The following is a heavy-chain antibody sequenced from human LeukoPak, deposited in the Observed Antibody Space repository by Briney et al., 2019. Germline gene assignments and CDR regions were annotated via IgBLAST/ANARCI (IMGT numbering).Heavy chain of an antibody. D-gene: IGHD1-1*01. CDR1: GFTFSSYA. J-gene: IGHJ4*02. V-gene: IGHV3-23*01. CDR3: AKVVARLIQRGTFDY. Sequence: GGSLRLSCAASGFTFSSYAMSWVRQAPGKGLEWVSAISGSGGSTYYADSVKGRFTISRHNSKNTLYLQMNSLRAEDTAVYYCAKVVARLIQRGTFDYWGQGTLVTVSS. CDR2: ISGSGGST.